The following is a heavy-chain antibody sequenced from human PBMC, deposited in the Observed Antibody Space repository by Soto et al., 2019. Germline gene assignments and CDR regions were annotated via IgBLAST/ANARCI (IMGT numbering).Heavy chain of an antibody. V-gene: IGHV3-15*01. J-gene: IGHJ4*02. CDR1: GFTFSNAW. Sequence: GGSLRLSCAASGFTFSNAWMSWVRQAPGKGLEWVGRIKSKTDGGTTDYAAPVKGRFTISRDDSKNTLYLQMNSLKTEDTAVYYCTTASPVTTYYDILTGYFDYWGQGTLVTVSS. CDR3: TTASPVTTYYDILTGYFDY. D-gene: IGHD3-9*01. CDR2: IKSKTDGGTT.